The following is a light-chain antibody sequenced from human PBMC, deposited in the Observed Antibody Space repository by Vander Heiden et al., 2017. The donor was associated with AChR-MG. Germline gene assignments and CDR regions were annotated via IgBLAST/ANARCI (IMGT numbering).Light chain of an antibody. CDR1: KLGDRY. V-gene: IGLV3-1*01. Sequence: SYELTQPPSVSVSPGQTASITCPGNKLGDRYACWYLQKPGQSPMLVIYHDNKRPSGIPERFSGSNSGNTATLTISGTQAMDEADYFCQAWDGPTAGVVFGGGTKLTVL. CDR3: QAWDGPTAGVV. J-gene: IGLJ2*01. CDR2: HDN.